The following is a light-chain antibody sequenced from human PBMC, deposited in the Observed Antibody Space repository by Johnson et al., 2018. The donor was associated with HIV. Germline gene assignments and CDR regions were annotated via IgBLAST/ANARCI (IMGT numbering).Light chain of an antibody. V-gene: IGLV1-44*01. CDR3: GVWVSSLSAHYV. Sequence: QSLLTQPPSASGTPGQRVTISCSGSSSNIGSNTVNWYQQLPGTAPKLLIYSNNQQPSGVPDRFSGSKSGTSATLGITGLQTGDEADFYCGVWVSSLSAHYVFGIGANIVVL. CDR1: SSNIGSNT. J-gene: IGLJ1*01. CDR2: SNN.